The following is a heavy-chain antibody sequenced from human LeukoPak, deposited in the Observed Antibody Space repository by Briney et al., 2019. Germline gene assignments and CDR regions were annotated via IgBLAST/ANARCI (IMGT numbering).Heavy chain of an antibody. CDR2: ISGSGRNT. Sequence: GGSLRLSCAASGFTFSNYAMSWVRQAPGKGLEWVSTISGSGRNTYYADSVRGRFTISRDNSKNTLYLQMNSLRAEDTAVYYCAKDRGIVATAFDYWGQGTLVTVSS. CDR1: GFTFSNYA. D-gene: IGHD5-12*01. CDR3: AKDRGIVATAFDY. J-gene: IGHJ4*02. V-gene: IGHV3-23*01.